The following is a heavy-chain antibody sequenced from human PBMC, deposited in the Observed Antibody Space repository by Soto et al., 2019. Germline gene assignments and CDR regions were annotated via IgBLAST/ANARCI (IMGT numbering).Heavy chain of an antibody. V-gene: IGHV3-48*01. D-gene: IGHD3-10*02. Sequence: PGGSLRLSCLGSGFSFSTCCMHWVRQAPGKGLERVSFIQVSGSPASYADSVKGRFTISRDDARNSLYLQLNSLRVDDTAVYYSARGWSYVFDYWGQGILVTVSS. J-gene: IGHJ4*02. CDR1: GFSFSTCC. CDR3: ARGWSYVFDY. CDR2: IQVSGSPA.